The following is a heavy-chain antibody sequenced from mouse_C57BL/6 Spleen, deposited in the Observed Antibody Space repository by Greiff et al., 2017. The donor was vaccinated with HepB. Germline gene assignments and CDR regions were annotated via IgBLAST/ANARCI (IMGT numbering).Heavy chain of an antibody. CDR1: GYSFTSYY. V-gene: IGHV1-66*01. Sequence: VQLQESGPELVKPGASVKISCKASGYSFTSYYIHWVKQRPGQGLEWIGWIYPGSGNTKYNEKFKGKATLTADTSSSTAYMQLSSLTSEDSAVYYCARYELRYAMDYWGQGTSVTVSS. D-gene: IGHD2-4*01. CDR3: ARYELRYAMDY. J-gene: IGHJ4*01. CDR2: IYPGSGNT.